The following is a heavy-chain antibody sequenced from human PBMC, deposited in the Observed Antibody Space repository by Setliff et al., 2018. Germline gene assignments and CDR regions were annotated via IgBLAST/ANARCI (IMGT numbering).Heavy chain of an antibody. V-gene: IGHV4-38-2*01. CDR3: ARVALVVVIRNAFDI. CDR1: GYSISSGYF. Sequence: TSETLSLTCAVSGYSISSGYFWGWIRQPPGKGLEWIGSIYHSGKTYYNPSLKSRVTLSVDTSKNQFSLKLSSVTAADTAVYYCARVALVVVIRNAFDIWGQGTMVTVSS. D-gene: IGHD2-21*01. CDR2: IYHSGKT. J-gene: IGHJ3*02.